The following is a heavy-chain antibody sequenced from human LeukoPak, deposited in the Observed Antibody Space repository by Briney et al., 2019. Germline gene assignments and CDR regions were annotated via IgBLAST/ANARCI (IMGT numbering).Heavy chain of an antibody. J-gene: IGHJ4*02. CDR3: AKLSYYVDF. Sequence: VGSLRLSCAASGFTFSSYAMSWVRQAPGKGLEWVSAISGSGGSTYYAGSVKGRFTISRDNSKNTLYLRMNSLRAEDTAVYYCAKLSYYVDFWGEGTLVTVSS. CDR1: GFTFSSYA. CDR2: ISGSGGST. V-gene: IGHV3-23*01.